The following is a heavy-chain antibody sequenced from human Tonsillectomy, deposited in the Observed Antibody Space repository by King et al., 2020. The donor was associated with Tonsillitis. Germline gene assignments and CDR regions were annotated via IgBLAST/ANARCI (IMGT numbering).Heavy chain of an antibody. V-gene: IGHV1-69-2*01. Sequence: QLVQSGAEVKKPGNSVKISCKVSGYTFTDYYIHWVHQAPGKGVEWMGLIDPENSETMYAEKFQGRVTITADRSTDTAYMEVSSLISEDTALYFCARSGTYTYGLDYWGQGTLVTVSS. D-gene: IGHD5-18*01. J-gene: IGHJ4*02. CDR1: GYTFTDYY. CDR3: ARSGTYTYGLDY. CDR2: IDPENSET.